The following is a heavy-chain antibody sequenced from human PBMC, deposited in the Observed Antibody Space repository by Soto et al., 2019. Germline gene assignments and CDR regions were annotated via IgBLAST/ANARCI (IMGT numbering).Heavy chain of an antibody. J-gene: IGHJ6*02. CDR3: ARGGDIQAYYYYGMDV. D-gene: IGHD3-16*01. CDR1: GFTFSSYE. Sequence: GGSLRLSCAASGFTFSSYEMSWVRQAPGKGLEWVSYISSSGSTIYYADSVKGRFTISRDNAKNSLYLQMNSLRAEDTAVYYCARGGDIQAYYYYGMDVWGQGTTVTVSS. CDR2: ISSSGSTI. V-gene: IGHV3-48*03.